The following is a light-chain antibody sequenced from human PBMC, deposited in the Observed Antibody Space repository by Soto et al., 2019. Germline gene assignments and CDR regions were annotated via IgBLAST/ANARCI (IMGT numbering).Light chain of an antibody. Sequence: DIVLTQSPCTLSLSPGERATLSCRASQSVSSSYLAWYQQKPGQAPRLLIYGASSRATGIPDRFSGSGSGTDFTLTISRLEPEDFAVYYCQQYNNWPCTFGEGTKVDI. CDR2: GAS. CDR1: QSVSSSY. V-gene: IGKV3-20*01. CDR3: QQYNNWPCT. J-gene: IGKJ1*01.